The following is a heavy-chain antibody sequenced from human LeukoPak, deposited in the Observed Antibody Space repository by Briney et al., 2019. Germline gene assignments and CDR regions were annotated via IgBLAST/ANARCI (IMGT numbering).Heavy chain of an antibody. CDR3: ARDQLGAVLYFDY. CDR2: ISYDGSNK. V-gene: IGHV3-30*03. D-gene: IGHD1-1*01. CDR1: GFTFSSYG. J-gene: IGHJ4*02. Sequence: PGGSLRLSCAASGFTFSSYGMHWVRQAPGKGLEWVAVISYDGSNKYYADSVKGRFTISRDNSKNTLYLQMNSLRAEDTAVYYCARDQLGAVLYFDYWGQGTLVTVSS.